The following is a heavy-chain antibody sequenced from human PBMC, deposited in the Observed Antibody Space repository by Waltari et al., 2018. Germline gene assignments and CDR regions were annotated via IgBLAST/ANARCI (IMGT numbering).Heavy chain of an antibody. J-gene: IGHJ4*02. Sequence: QVQLQESGPGLVKPSETLSLTCAVSGYSISSGYYWGWIRQPPGKGLEWIGSIYHSGSTYYNPSLKSRVTISVDTSKNQFSLKLSSVTAADTAVYYCARDRDGYNDYWGQGTLVTVSS. D-gene: IGHD5-12*01. V-gene: IGHV4-38-2*02. CDR1: GYSISSGYY. CDR2: IYHSGST. CDR3: ARDRDGYNDY.